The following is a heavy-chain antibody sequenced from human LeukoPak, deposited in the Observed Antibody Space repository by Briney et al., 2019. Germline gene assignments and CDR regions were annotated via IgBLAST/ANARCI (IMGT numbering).Heavy chain of an antibody. V-gene: IGHV3-30*04. CDR2: ISYDGSNK. CDR1: GFTFGSYA. CDR3: AKDYSYGYGGPSDY. Sequence: PGGSLRLSCAASGFTFGSYAMHWVRQAPGKGLEWVAVISYDGSNKYYADSVKGRFTISRDNSKNTLYLQMNSLRAEDTAVYYCAKDYSYGYGGPSDYWGQGTLVTVSS. D-gene: IGHD5-18*01. J-gene: IGHJ4*02.